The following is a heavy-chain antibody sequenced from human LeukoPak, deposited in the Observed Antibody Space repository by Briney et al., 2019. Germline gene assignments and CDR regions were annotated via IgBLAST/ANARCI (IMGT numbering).Heavy chain of an antibody. CDR3: ARDRGTMVRGVQQGSDPYY. Sequence: GWSLTLSCAASGFTFSDTWMHWVRQVPGKGRAWVSRIRSDGSDARYQQSVKGRFTISRDNAKNTLYLEMNSLRAEDTAVYYCARDRGTMVRGVQQGSDPYYWGQGTLVTVSS. CDR2: IRSDGSDA. V-gene: IGHV3-74*01. D-gene: IGHD3-10*01. CDR1: GFTFSDTW. J-gene: IGHJ4*02.